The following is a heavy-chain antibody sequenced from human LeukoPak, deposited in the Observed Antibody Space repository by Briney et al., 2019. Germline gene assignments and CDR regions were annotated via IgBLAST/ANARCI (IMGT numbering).Heavy chain of an antibody. D-gene: IGHD3-10*01. CDR3: ARDGSGKGPVV. CDR2: IYYNGST. V-gene: IGHV4-39*07. Sequence: SETLSLTCTVSSASIRSSNYYWGWIRQPPGKGLEWIGSIYYNGSTNYNPSLKSRVTISVDTSKNQFSLKLSSVTAADTAVYYCARDGSGKGPVVWGQGTMVTVSS. J-gene: IGHJ3*01. CDR1: SASIRSSNYY.